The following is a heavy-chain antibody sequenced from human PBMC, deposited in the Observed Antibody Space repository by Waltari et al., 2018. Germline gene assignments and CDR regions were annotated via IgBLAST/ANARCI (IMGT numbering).Heavy chain of an antibody. D-gene: IGHD3-3*01. V-gene: IGHV1-3*01. CDR3: ARGLYRVAEQLTFDY. J-gene: IGHJ4*02. CDR2: INAGKGDT. CDR1: GYTFSSYA. Sequence: QVQLVQSGAEVKKPGASVKISCKASGYTFSSYAVHWVRQAPGQRPEWMGWINAGKGDTKTSQKLPDRVTITRDTSTSTAYMELSSLRSEDTAVYYCARGLYRVAEQLTFDYWGQGTLVTVSS.